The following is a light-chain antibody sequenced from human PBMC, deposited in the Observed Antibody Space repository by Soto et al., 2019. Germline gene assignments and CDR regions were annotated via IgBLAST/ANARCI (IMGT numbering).Light chain of an antibody. CDR1: SSNIGINT. Sequence: QSVLTQPTSASGTPGQRVIISCSGSSSNIGINTVNWYQHFPGTAPKLLIYTNDQRPSGVPARFSGSRSATSASLAISGLQSEDEAEYYCAAWDDSLDGPVFGGGTKLTVL. V-gene: IGLV1-44*01. CDR3: AAWDDSLDGPV. J-gene: IGLJ3*02. CDR2: TND.